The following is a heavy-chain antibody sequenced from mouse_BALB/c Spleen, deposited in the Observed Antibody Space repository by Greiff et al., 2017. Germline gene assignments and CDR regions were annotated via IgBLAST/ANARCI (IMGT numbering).Heavy chain of an antibody. CDR2: IYPGNSDT. J-gene: IGHJ2*01. CDR3: TTGLRRHSCFDY. CDR1: GYSFTSYW. D-gene: IGHD2-2*01. Sequence: EVQLQQSGTVLARPGASVKMSCKASGYSFTSYWMHWVKQRPGQGLEWIGAIYPGNSDTSYNQKFKGKAKLTAVTSASTAYMELSSLTNEDSAVYYCTTGLRRHSCFDYWGQGTTLTVSS. V-gene: IGHV1-5*01.